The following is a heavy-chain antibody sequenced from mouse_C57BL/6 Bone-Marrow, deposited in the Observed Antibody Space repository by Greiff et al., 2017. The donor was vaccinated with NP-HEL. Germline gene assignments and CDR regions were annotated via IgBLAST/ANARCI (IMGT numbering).Heavy chain of an antibody. Sequence: EVQLQESGGGLVQPGGSLKLSCAASGFTFSDYYMYWVRQTPEKRLEWVAYISNGGGSTYYPDTVKGRFTISRDNAKNTLYLQMSRLKSEDTAMYYCASQGTTVVEGYAMDYWGQGTSVTVSS. CDR3: ASQGTTVVEGYAMDY. V-gene: IGHV5-12*01. D-gene: IGHD1-1*01. J-gene: IGHJ4*01. CDR2: ISNGGGST. CDR1: GFTFSDYY.